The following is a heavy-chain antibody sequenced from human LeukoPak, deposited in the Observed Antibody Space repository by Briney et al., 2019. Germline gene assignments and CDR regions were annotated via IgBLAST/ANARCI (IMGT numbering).Heavy chain of an antibody. D-gene: IGHD1-20*01. CDR2: IYAGGST. CDR3: ARGSNWKDAFDI. V-gene: IGHV3-53*01. J-gene: IGHJ3*02. CDR1: GFTISNNY. Sequence: PGGSLRLSCAASGFTISNNYMSWVRQAPGKGLEWVSVIYAGGSTYYTGSVRGRFTISRDNAKNSLYLQMNSLRAEDTAVYYCARGSNWKDAFDIWGQGTMVTVSS.